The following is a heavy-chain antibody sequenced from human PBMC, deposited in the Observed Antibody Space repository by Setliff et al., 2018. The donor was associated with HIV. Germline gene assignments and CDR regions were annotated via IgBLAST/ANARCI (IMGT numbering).Heavy chain of an antibody. CDR3: ARDVLDLVISVYGF. D-gene: IGHD3-22*01. CDR1: GGSLSGYY. CDR2: INHRGRT. Sequence: PSETLSLTCAVYGGSLSGYYWSWIRQAPGKGLEWIGEINHRGRTRYNPSLKSRVTISVETSKNQFSLRVNSVTAADTAFYYCARDVLDLVISVYGFWGQGILVTVSS. J-gene: IGHJ4*02. V-gene: IGHV4-34*01.